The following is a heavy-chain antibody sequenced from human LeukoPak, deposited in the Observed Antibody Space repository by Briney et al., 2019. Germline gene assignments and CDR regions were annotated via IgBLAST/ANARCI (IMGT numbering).Heavy chain of an antibody. D-gene: IGHD2-15*01. CDR3: ARHYCSGDKCYYFDY. V-gene: IGHV4-59*01. CDR1: GGSISSYY. CDR2: IYYSGST. Sequence: MASETLSLTCTVSGGSISSYYWSWIRQPPGKGLEWIGYIYYSGSTNYNPSLKSRVTISVDTSKNQFSLKLSSVTAADTAVYFCARHYCSGDKCYYFDYWGQGTLVTVSS. J-gene: IGHJ4*02.